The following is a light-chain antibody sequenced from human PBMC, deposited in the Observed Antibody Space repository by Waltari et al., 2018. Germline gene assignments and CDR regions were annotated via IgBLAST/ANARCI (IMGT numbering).Light chain of an antibody. Sequence: QSALTQPASVSGSPGQSITISCTGTSSDVGSYNLVSWYQQHPGKAPKLIIYEGYKRPSGVSNRFSGSKSGDTASLTISGVQAEDDADYYCCSYANNRPRVFGGGTKLTVL. J-gene: IGLJ3*02. CDR3: CSYANNRPRV. CDR2: EGY. CDR1: SSDVGSYNL. V-gene: IGLV2-23*01.